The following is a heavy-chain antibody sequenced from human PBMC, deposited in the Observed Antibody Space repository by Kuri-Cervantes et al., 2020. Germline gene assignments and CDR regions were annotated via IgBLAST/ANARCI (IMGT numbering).Heavy chain of an antibody. V-gene: IGHV1-2*02. CDR1: GYTFTGYY. CDR3: ARAACSSTSCYYYYYGMDV. Sequence: ASVKVSCKASGYTFTGYYMHWVRQAPGQGLEWMGWINPNSGGTNYAQKFQGRVTMTRDTSISTAYMELSRLRSNDTAVYYCARAACSSTSCYYYYYGMDVWGQGTTVTVSS. J-gene: IGHJ6*02. D-gene: IGHD2-2*01. CDR2: INPNSGGT.